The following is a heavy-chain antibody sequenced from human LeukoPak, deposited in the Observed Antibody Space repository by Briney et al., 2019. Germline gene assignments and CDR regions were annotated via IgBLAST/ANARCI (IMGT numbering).Heavy chain of an antibody. Sequence: SETLSLTCTVSGGSISSSSYYWGWIRQPPGKRLEWIGSIYYSGSTYYNPSLKSRVTISVDTSKNQFSLKLSSVTAADTAVYYCARFGGGYATIDYWGQGTLVTVSS. CDR1: GGSISSSSYY. D-gene: IGHD5-12*01. V-gene: IGHV4-39*07. CDR3: ARFGGGYATIDY. J-gene: IGHJ4*02. CDR2: IYYSGST.